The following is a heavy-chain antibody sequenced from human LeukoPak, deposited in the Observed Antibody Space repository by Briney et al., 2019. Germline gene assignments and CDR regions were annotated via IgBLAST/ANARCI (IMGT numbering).Heavy chain of an antibody. J-gene: IGHJ4*02. V-gene: IGHV3-33*01. CDR3: ARALVPAADVLEADY. CDR2: IWYDGSNK. Sequence: GGSLTLSCAASGFTFSSYGMHWVRQAPGKGLEWVAVIWYDGSNKYYADSVKGRFTISRDNSKNTLYLQMNSLRAEDTAVYYCARALVPAADVLEADYWGQGTLVTVSS. D-gene: IGHD2-2*01. CDR1: GFTFSSYG.